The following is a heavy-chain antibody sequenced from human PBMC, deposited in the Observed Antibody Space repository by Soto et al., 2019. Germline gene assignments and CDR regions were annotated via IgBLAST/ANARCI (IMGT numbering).Heavy chain of an antibody. CDR3: ARDTGSSSSYYYYGMDV. D-gene: IGHD6-6*01. CDR1: GGSISSGGYY. J-gene: IGHJ6*02. CDR2: IYYSGST. V-gene: IGHV4-31*03. Sequence: SETLSLTCTVSGGSISSGGYYWSWIRQHPGKGLEWIGYIYYSGSTCYNPSLKSRVTISVDTSKNQFSLKLSSVAAADTAVYYCARDTGSSSSYYYYGMDVWGQGATVTVSS.